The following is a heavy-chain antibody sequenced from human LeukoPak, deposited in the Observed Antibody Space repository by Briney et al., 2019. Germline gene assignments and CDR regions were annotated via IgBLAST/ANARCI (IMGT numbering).Heavy chain of an antibody. CDR3: TTLYSV. J-gene: IGHJ4*02. CDR2: IRSKANSYAP. V-gene: IGHV3-73*01. CDR1: GFTFSGSA. D-gene: IGHD2-15*01. Sequence: GGSLTLSCAASGFTFSGSAMHWVRQASGKGLELVGRIRSKANSYAPAYAGSVKGRLTISRDDSKNTAYLQMNSLKTEDTAVYYCTTLYSVWCQGTLVTVSS.